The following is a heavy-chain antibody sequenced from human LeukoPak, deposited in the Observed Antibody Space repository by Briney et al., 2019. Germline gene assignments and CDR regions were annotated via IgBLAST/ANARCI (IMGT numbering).Heavy chain of an antibody. Sequence: PGGSLRLSCAASGFTFSSYAMHWVRQAPGKGLEWVAVISYDGSNKYYADSVKGRFTISRDNSKNTLYLQMNSLRAEDTAVYYCARRKGCYDYWGQGTLVTASS. J-gene: IGHJ4*02. D-gene: IGHD2-15*01. CDR3: ARRKGCYDY. CDR1: GFTFSSYA. CDR2: ISYDGSNK. V-gene: IGHV3-30-3*01.